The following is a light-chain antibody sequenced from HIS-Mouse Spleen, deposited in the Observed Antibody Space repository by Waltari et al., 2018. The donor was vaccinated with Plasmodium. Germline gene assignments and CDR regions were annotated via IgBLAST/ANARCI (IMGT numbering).Light chain of an antibody. V-gene: IGLV2-23*01. CDR2: EGS. CDR1: SRAVGSYNI. CDR3: CSYAGSRMV. J-gene: IGLJ2*01. Sequence: QSALTQPASVSGSPGQSITISCTGTSRAVGSYNIVSCYQQHPGKAPKLMIYEGSKRPSGVSNRFSGSKSGNTASLTISGLQAEDEADYYCCSYAGSRMVFGGGTKLTVL.